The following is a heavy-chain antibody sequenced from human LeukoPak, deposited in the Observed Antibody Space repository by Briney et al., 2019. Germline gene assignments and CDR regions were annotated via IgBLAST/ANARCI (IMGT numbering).Heavy chain of an antibody. CDR3: ARDSSGSYYRTDY. Sequence: SETLSLTCTVSGGSISSYYWSWIRQPPGKGLEWIGYIYYSGSTNYNPSLKSRVTISVDTSKNQFSLKLSSVTAADTAVYYCARDSSGSYYRTDYWGQGTLVTVSS. J-gene: IGHJ4*02. CDR2: IYYSGST. V-gene: IGHV4-59*12. D-gene: IGHD1-26*01. CDR1: GGSISSYY.